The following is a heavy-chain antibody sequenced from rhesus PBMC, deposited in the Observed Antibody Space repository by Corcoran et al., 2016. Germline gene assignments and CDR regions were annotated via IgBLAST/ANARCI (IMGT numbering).Heavy chain of an antibody. CDR1: GGSISSSY. Sequence: QVQLQESGPGLVKPLETLSLPCAVSGGSISSSYWSWIRKPPGKGLEWIGYIYGSGSSTNYNPSLKSRVTLSVDTSKNQFSLKLSSVTAADTAVYYCARGYSNYDYWGQGVLVTVSS. D-gene: IGHD4-23*01. J-gene: IGHJ4*01. CDR3: ARGYSNYDY. CDR2: IYGSGSST. V-gene: IGHV4S11*01.